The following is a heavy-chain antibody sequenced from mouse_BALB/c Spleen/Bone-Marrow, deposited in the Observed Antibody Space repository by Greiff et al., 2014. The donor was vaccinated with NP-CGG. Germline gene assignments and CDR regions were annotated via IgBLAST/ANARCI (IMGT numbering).Heavy chain of an antibody. Sequence: QVQLQQSGAELAKPGASVKMSCKASGYTFTTYWMHWVKQRPGQGLEWIGYINPSTGYTEYNQKFKDKATLTADSSSSTAYMQXXXLTXEDSAVYYCANWAYYFDYWGQGTALTVSS. J-gene: IGHJ2*01. CDR1: GYTFTTYW. D-gene: IGHD4-1*01. V-gene: IGHV1-7*01. CDR3: ANWAYYFDY. CDR2: INPSTGYT.